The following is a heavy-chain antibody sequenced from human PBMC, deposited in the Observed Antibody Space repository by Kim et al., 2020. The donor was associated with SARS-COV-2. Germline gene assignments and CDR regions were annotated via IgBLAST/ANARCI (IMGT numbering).Heavy chain of an antibody. D-gene: IGHD6-13*01. J-gene: IGHJ4*02. Sequence: SETLSLTCAVSGGSISSGGYSWSWIRQPPGKGLEWIGYIFHSGSTYYNPSLKSRVTISVDRSKNQFSLKVSSVTAADTAVYYCARGAAAALFYHCGQGT. CDR3: ARGAAAALFYH. CDR1: GGSISSGGYS. V-gene: IGHV4-30-2*01. CDR2: IFHSGST.